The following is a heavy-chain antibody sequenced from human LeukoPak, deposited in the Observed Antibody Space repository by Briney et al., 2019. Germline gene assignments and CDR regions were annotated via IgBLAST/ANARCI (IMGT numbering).Heavy chain of an antibody. CDR2: ISYDGSNK. CDR3: AEDRALYTYGSVPGDY. J-gene: IGHJ4*02. V-gene: IGHV3-30*18. Sequence: PGRSLRLSCAASGFTFSSYGMHWVRQAPGKGLEWVAVISYDGSNKYYGDSVKGRFTISRDNSKNTPYLQMNSLRAEDTAMYYCAEDRALYTYGSVPGDYWGQGPLVTVSS. D-gene: IGHD5-18*01. CDR1: GFTFSSYG.